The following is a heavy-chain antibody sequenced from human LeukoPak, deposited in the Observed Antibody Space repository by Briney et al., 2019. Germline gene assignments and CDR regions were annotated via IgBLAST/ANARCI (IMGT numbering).Heavy chain of an antibody. V-gene: IGHV4-59*12. Sequence: SETLSLTCAVYGGSFSGYYWSWIRQPPGKGLEWIGYIYYSGSTNYNPSLKSRVTISVDTSKNQFSLKLRPVTAADTAVSSCARDSAYGWTNYYYRKDVWGQGPTVTVSS. D-gene: IGHD3/OR15-3a*01. CDR3: ARDSAYGWTNYYYRKDV. CDR2: IYYSGST. CDR1: GGSFSGYY. J-gene: IGHJ6*02.